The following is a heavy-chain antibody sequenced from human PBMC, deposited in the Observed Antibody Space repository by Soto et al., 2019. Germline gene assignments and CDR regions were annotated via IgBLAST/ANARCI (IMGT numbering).Heavy chain of an antibody. D-gene: IGHD3-3*01. V-gene: IGHV1-8*01. CDR2: MNPNSGNT. CDR1: GYTFTSYD. CDR3: ARGNRRGLSSYDFWSGYQSYYYYYMDV. J-gene: IGHJ6*03. Sequence: QVQLVQSGAEVKKPGASVKVSCKASGYTFTSYDINWVRQATGQGLEWMGWMNPNSGNTGYAQKFQGRVTMTRNTSISTAYMELSSLRSEDTAVYYCARGNRRGLSSYDFWSGYQSYYYYYMDVWGKGTTVTVSS.